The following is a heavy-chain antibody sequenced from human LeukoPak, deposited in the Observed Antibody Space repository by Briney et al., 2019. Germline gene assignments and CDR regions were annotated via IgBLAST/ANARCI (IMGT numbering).Heavy chain of an antibody. J-gene: IGHJ4*02. CDR3: ARDGQWEILDY. Sequence: GRSLRLSCAASGFTFSSYAMHWVRQAPGKGMEWVAVISYDGSNKYYADSVKGRFTISRDNSKNTLYLQMNRLRAEDTAVYYCARDGQWEILDYWGQGTLVTVSS. D-gene: IGHD1-26*01. V-gene: IGHV3-30-3*01. CDR1: GFTFSSYA. CDR2: ISYDGSNK.